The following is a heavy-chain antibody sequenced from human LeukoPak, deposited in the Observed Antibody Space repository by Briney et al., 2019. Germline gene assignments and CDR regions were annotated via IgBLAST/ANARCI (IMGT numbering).Heavy chain of an antibody. V-gene: IGHV3-23*01. CDR2: ISDSGGRT. J-gene: IGHJ4*02. CDR3: AKRGVVIRVILVGFHKEAYYFDS. CDR1: GFTLSNYG. D-gene: IGHD3-22*01. Sequence: GGSLRLSCVASGFTLSNYGMSWVRQAPGKGLEWVAGISDSGGRTNYADSVKGRFTISRDNPKNTLYLQMNSLRAEDTAVYFCAKRGVVIRVILVGFHKEAYYFDSWGQGALVTVSS.